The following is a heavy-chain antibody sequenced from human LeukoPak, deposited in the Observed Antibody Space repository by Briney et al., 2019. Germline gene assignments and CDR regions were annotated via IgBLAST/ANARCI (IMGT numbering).Heavy chain of an antibody. D-gene: IGHD3-3*01. Sequence: SETLSLTCTVSGGSISSSSYYWGWIRQPPGKGLEWIGSIYYSGSTYYNPSLKSRVTISVDTSKNQFSLRLSSVTAADMAVYYCARHSHYDFWSGYLSTSITGAFDIWGQGTMVTVSS. CDR1: GGSISSSSYY. CDR2: IYYSGST. J-gene: IGHJ3*02. V-gene: IGHV4-39*01. CDR3: ARHSHYDFWSGYLSTSITGAFDI.